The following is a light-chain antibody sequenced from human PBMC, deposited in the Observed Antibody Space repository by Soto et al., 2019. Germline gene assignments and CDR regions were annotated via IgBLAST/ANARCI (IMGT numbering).Light chain of an antibody. V-gene: IGKV3-11*01. CDR3: QQRGSCPRPT. CDR2: DAS. J-gene: IGKJ4*01. CDR1: QSVSSY. Sequence: EIVLTQSPATLSLSPGERATLSCRASQSVSSYLAWYQQKPGQAPRLLIYDASNRATGIPARFSGSGSGTAFPLPISSLEREDCAVYYCQQRGSCPRPTFGGGTKAEIK.